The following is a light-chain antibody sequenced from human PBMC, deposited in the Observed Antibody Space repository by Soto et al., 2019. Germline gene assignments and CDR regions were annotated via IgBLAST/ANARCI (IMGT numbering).Light chain of an antibody. V-gene: IGKV1-39*01. CDR1: QSINTF. CDR2: AAS. J-gene: IGKJ1*01. Sequence: DIQITQSPSSLSASIGDRVTITCLSSQSINTFLNWYQQQPGRAPRLLIYAASTLQSGVPSRFSGSGSGRDFTLTITSLQPEDFVIYYCQQTYSIHWTFGPGTKVDIK. CDR3: QQTYSIHWT.